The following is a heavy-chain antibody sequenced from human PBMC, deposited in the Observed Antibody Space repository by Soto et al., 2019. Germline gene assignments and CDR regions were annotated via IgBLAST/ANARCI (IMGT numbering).Heavy chain of an antibody. Sequence: ASVKVSCKASGYTFNRYYMHWVRQAPGPGLEWMGWISPHTGGTTYAQKFQGRVTMTTDTSTSTAYMELRSLRSDDTAVYYCARVSPTYGDYPYYFDYWGQGTLVTVSS. CDR1: GYTFNRYY. D-gene: IGHD4-17*01. V-gene: IGHV1-2*02. CDR3: ARVSPTYGDYPYYFDY. J-gene: IGHJ4*02. CDR2: ISPHTGGT.